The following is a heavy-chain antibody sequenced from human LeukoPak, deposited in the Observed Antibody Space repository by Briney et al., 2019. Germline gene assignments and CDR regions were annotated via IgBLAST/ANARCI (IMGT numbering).Heavy chain of an antibody. CDR1: GFTFGDFA. V-gene: IGHV3-21*01. J-gene: IGHJ4*02. D-gene: IGHD2-15*01. Sequence: GGSLRLSCATSGFTFGDFAMSWVRQAPGKGLEWVSSISSSSSYMYYADSVKGRFTISRDNAKNSLYLQMNSLRAEDTAVYYCASELLGYCSGGSCYSGLRDYWGQGTLVTVSS. CDR3: ASELLGYCSGGSCYSGLRDY. CDR2: ISSSSSYM.